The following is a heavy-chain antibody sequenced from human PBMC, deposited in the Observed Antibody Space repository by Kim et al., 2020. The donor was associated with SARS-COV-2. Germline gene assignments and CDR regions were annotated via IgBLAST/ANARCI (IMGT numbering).Heavy chain of an antibody. CDR2: IYGGSSNM. CDR1: GFTFDSYR. J-gene: IGHJ3*01. V-gene: IGHV3-21*01. CDR3: ARDAPYSGNYHNFD. Sequence: GGSLRLSCEASGFTFDSYRMNWVRQPPGRGLEWVSTIYGGSSNMYYADSVKGRFIISRDNAKNSLYLQMNSLRAEDTAAYYCARDAPYSGNYHNFD. D-gene: IGHD1-26*01.